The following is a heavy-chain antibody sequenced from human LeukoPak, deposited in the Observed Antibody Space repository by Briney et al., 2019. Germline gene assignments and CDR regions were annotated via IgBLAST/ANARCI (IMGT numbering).Heavy chain of an antibody. J-gene: IGHJ5*02. D-gene: IGHD3-10*01. CDR1: GGSLSSYY. CDR2: IYTSGST. Sequence: SETLSLTCTVSGGSLSSYYWSWIRQPAGKGLEWIGRIYTSGSTNYNPSLKSRVTMSVDTSKNQFSLKLSSVTAADTAVYYCARGGYYGSGNDFRFDPWGQGTLVTVSS. V-gene: IGHV4-4*07. CDR3: ARGGYYGSGNDFRFDP.